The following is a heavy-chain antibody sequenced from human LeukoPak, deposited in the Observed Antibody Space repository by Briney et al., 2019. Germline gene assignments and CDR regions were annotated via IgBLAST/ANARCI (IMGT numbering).Heavy chain of an antibody. D-gene: IGHD3-10*01. CDR3: AKVLWFGVSAPQAFDF. CDR2: IHYSGST. J-gene: IGHJ3*01. V-gene: IGHV4-39*07. CDR1: GGSISSSRYY. Sequence: SETLSLTCTVSGGSISSSRYYWGWIRQPPGKGLEWIGSIHYSGSTYYNPSLKSRVTVSVDTSENQFSLKLSSVAAADPAVFYCAKVLWFGVSAPQAFDFWGQGTMVTVSS.